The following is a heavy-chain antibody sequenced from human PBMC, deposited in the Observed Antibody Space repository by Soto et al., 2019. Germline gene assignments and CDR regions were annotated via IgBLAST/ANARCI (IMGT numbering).Heavy chain of an antibody. J-gene: IGHJ4*02. CDR1: GFTVSSNY. Sequence: EVQLVESGGGLVQPGGSLRLSCAASGFTVSSNYMSWVRQAPGKGLEWVSVIYSGGSTYYADSVKGRFTISRDNSKNTLYLQMNSLRAEDTAVYYCASEYSSSSQVFDYWGQGTLVTVSS. CDR3: ASEYSSSSQVFDY. D-gene: IGHD6-6*01. V-gene: IGHV3-66*01. CDR2: IYSGGST.